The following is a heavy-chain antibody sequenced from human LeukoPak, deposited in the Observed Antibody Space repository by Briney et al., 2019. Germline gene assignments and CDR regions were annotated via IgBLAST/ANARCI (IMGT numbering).Heavy chain of an antibody. V-gene: IGHV1-69*05. CDR3: ARDNYAGANWFDP. Sequence: ASVKVSCKASGGTFSGYAISWVRQAPGQGLEWMGGIIPIFGTANYAQKFQGRVTITTDESTSTAYMELSSLRSEDTAVYYCARDNYAGANWFDPWGQGTLVTVSS. CDR2: IIPIFGTA. CDR1: GGTFSGYA. D-gene: IGHD1-7*01. J-gene: IGHJ5*02.